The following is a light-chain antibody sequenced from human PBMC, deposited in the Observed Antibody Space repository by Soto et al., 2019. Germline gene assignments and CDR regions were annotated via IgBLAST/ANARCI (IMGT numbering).Light chain of an antibody. CDR3: VAWDASLTGYVV. J-gene: IGLJ2*01. CDR2: SNN. CDR1: SSNIGSNT. V-gene: IGLV1-44*01. Sequence: QSALTQPPSASGTPGQRVTISCSGSSSNIGSNTVNWYQQLPGTAPKLVIYSNNQRPSGVPDRFSGSKSGTSASLAISGLQSEDEADYYYVAWDASLTGYVVFGGGTKVTVL.